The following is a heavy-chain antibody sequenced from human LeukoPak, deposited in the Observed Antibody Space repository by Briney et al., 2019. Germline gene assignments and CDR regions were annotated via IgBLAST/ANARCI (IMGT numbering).Heavy chain of an antibody. Sequence: SETLSLTCTVSGGSISSYYWTWIRQPPGKDLGGIGNIYNIGTTYYNPSLTSRVTMSVDTSKNQFSLKLSSVTAADTAVYYCARDATPVYSSSPHYYYYYYMDVWGKGTTVTVSS. D-gene: IGHD6-6*01. J-gene: IGHJ6*03. V-gene: IGHV4-59*12. CDR2: IYNIGTT. CDR1: GGSISSYY. CDR3: ARDATPVYSSSPHYYYYYYMDV.